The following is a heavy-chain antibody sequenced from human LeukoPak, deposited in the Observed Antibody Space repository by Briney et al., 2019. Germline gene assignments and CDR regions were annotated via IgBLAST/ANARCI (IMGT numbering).Heavy chain of an antibody. CDR2: ISSRSTYI. CDR3: ARGRTTGDNYFDY. Sequence: GGSLRLSCAASELTFSSYGMIWVRQAPGQGLEWVSSISSRSTYISYADSVKGRFTISRDNAKNSLYLQMNSLRAEDTAVYFCARGRTTGDNYFDYWGQGTLVTVSS. CDR1: ELTFSSYG. V-gene: IGHV3-21*01. J-gene: IGHJ4*02. D-gene: IGHD4-17*01.